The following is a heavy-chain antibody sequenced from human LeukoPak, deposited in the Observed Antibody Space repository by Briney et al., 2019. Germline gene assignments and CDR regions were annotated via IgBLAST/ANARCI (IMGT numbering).Heavy chain of an antibody. CDR3: AKDSRNLPFDY. D-gene: IGHD1-14*01. J-gene: IGHJ4*02. V-gene: IGHV3-30*02. CDR1: GFTFSGSG. Sequence: GGSLRLSCAASGFTFSGSGMHWVRQAPGKGLEWVAFIRSDGSNKYYADSVKGRFTISRDNSKNTLYLQMNRLRGEDTALYYCAKDSRNLPFDYWGQGTLVTVSS. CDR2: IRSDGSNK.